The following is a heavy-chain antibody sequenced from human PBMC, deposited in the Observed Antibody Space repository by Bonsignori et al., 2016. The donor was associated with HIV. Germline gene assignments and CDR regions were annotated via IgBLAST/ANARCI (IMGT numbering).Heavy chain of an antibody. CDR3: ASRGPQGLDY. V-gene: IGHV1-2*02. J-gene: IGHJ4*02. Sequence: WVRQAPGQGLEWMGWINPNSGGTNYPQKFQGRVTMTRDTSISTAYMELSRLRSDDTAVYYCASRGPQGLDYWGQGTLVTVSS. CDR2: INPNSGGT.